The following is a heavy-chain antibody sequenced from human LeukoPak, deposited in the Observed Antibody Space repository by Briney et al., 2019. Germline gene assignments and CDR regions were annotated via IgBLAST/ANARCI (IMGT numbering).Heavy chain of an antibody. J-gene: IGHJ4*02. CDR3: ARTIRYFDWLSYYFDY. V-gene: IGHV4-59*01. CDR1: GGSISSYY. Sequence: PSETLSLTCTVSGGSISSYYWSWIRQPPGKGLEWIGYIYYSGSTNYNPSLKSRVIISVDTSKNQFSLKLSSVTAADTAVYYCARTIRYFDWLSYYFDYWGQGTLVTVSS. CDR2: IYYSGST. D-gene: IGHD3-9*01.